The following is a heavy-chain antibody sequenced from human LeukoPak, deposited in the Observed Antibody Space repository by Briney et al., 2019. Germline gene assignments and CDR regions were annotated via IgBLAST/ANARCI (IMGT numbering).Heavy chain of an antibody. CDR2: ISYIGST. J-gene: IGHJ3*02. V-gene: IGHV4-59*11. CDR3: ARDLVTVTKGFDI. CDR1: DDSFSSHY. Sequence: ASETLSLTCAVSDDSFSSHYWTWIRQPPGKGLEWIGYISYIGSTNYNPSLKSRVTVSIDTSKNQFSLKLSSVTAADTAVYYCARDLVTVTKGFDIWGQGTMVSVSS. D-gene: IGHD4-17*01.